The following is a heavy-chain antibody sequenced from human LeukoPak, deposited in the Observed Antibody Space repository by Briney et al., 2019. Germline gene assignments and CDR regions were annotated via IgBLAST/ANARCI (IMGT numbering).Heavy chain of an antibody. D-gene: IGHD1-26*01. CDR3: ARGQSYYEAFDI. Sequence: PGGSLRLSCAASGFTVSSDYMSWVRQPPGKGLEWVSVISSGGSTNYADSVKGRFTISRDNSKNTLHLQMNSLRVEDTAVYYCARGQSYYEAFDIWGQGTMVTVSS. V-gene: IGHV3-53*03. CDR2: ISSGGST. CDR1: GFTVSSDY. J-gene: IGHJ3*02.